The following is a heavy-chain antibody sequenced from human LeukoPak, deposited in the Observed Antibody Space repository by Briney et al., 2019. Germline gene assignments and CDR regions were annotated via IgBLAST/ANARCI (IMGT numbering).Heavy chain of an antibody. CDR3: AREALGTPPFDY. J-gene: IGHJ4*02. D-gene: IGHD7-27*01. V-gene: IGHV1-69*13. CDR2: IIPIFGTA. CDR1: GGTFSSYA. Sequence: EASVKVSCKASGGTFSSYAISWVRQAPGQGLEWMGGIIPIFGTANYAQKFQGRVTITADESTSTAYMELSSLRSEDTAVYYCAREALGTPPFDYWGQGTLVTVSS.